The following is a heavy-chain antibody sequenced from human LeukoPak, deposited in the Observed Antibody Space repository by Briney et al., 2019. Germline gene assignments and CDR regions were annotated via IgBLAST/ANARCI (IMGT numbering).Heavy chain of an antibody. CDR1: GFTFSSYA. J-gene: IGHJ4*02. CDR2: ISPTGGRT. V-gene: IGHV3-23*01. D-gene: IGHD3-9*01. CDR3: AKDSFTGRTFFDQ. Sequence: GGSLRLSCAASGFTFSSYAMGWVRQAQGKGLEWVSSISPTGGRTNYADSVQGRFTLSRDNSKNTMYLEMNSLTAGDTAIYYCAKDSFTGRTFFDQWGQGILVTVSS.